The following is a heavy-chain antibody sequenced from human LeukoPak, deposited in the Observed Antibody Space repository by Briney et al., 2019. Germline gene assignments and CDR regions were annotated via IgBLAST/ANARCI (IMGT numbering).Heavy chain of an antibody. CDR1: GYTFTSYA. CDR3: ARVKYCGNGVCYTGFDY. D-gene: IGHD2-8*01. CDR2: INTGNGDT. V-gene: IGHV1-3*04. J-gene: IGHJ4*02. Sequence: ASVKVSCKASGYTFTSYAMHWVRQAPGQRLEWMGWINTGNGDTKYSQKFQGRVTITRDTSANTAYMELSSLRSGDTAVYYCARVKYCGNGVCYTGFDYWGQGTLVTVSS.